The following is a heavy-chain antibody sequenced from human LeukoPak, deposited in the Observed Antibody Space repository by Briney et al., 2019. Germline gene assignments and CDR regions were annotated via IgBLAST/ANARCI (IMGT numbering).Heavy chain of an antibody. CDR1: GGSISSYY. CDR3: AVGATPGGAFGI. Sequence: PSETLSLTCTVSGGSISSYYWSWIRQPPGKGLEWIGYIYYSGSTNYNPSLKSRVTISVDTSKNQFSLKLSSVTAADTAVYYCAVGATPGGAFGIWGQGTMVTVSS. D-gene: IGHD1-26*01. CDR2: IYYSGST. J-gene: IGHJ3*02. V-gene: IGHV4-59*12.